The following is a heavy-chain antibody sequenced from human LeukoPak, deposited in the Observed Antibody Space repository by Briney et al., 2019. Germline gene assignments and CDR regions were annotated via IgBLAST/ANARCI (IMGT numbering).Heavy chain of an antibody. D-gene: IGHD1-26*01. CDR2: IYPGDSDT. V-gene: IGHV5-51*01. J-gene: IGHJ3*02. CDR1: GYDFTTYW. CDR3: ARRLPFAVGATQGNAFDI. Sequence: GESLKISCKVSGYDFTTYWIGWVRQMPGRGLEWMGIIYPGDSDTRCSPSFQSQVTISADKSISTAYLQWSSLKASDTAMYYCARRLPFAVGATQGNAFDIWGQGTMVTVSS.